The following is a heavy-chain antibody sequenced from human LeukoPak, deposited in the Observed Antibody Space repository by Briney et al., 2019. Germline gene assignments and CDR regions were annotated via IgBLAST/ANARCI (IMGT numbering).Heavy chain of an antibody. J-gene: IGHJ5*02. CDR1: GFTFSSYA. D-gene: IGHD4-17*01. Sequence: GGSLRLSCAASGFTFSSYAMSWVRPAPGKGLEWVSAISGSGGSTYYADSVKGRFTISRDNYKNTLYLQMNSLRAEDTAVYYCAKYPYGVGAYWFDPWGQGTLVTVSS. CDR3: AKYPYGVGAYWFDP. CDR2: ISGSGGST. V-gene: IGHV3-23*01.